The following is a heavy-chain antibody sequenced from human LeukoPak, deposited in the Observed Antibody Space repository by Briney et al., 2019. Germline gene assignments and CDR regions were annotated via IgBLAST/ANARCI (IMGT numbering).Heavy chain of an antibody. Sequence: PGGSLRLSCAVSGFTFSSYWMRWVRQAPGKGLVWVSRIRSDGSTAYADSVKGRFTISRDNARNTLYLQMNSLRVDDTAVYYCGRVEDVVVTASLDYWGQGALVTVSS. CDR2: IRSDGST. J-gene: IGHJ4*02. V-gene: IGHV3-74*01. D-gene: IGHD2-21*02. CDR1: GFTFSSYW. CDR3: GRVEDVVVTASLDY.